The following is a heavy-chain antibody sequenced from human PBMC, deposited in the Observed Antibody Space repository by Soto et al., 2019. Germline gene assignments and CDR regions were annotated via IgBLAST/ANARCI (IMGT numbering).Heavy chain of an antibody. CDR2: IAVGSGYT. V-gene: IGHV1-58*01. Sequence: QMQLEQSGPEVKKPGTSVKVSCKASGFTFTSSAFQWVRQARGHRLEWIGWIAVGSGYTNYAQRFRDRVTLTRDMSTATTYMELSRLTSEDTAIYYCAADATAWQQMVPSDYWGQGTLVTVSS. CDR3: AADATAWQQMVPSDY. D-gene: IGHD2-8*01. J-gene: IGHJ4*02. CDR1: GFTFTSSA.